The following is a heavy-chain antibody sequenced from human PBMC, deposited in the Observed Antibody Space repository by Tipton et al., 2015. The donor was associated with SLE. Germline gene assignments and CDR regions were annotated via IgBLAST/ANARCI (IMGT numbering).Heavy chain of an antibody. CDR1: GYFITTSYY. V-gene: IGHV4-38-2*02. J-gene: IGHJ4*02. D-gene: IGHD3-3*01. CDR3: ARGGITIFGVVSLDY. Sequence: TLSLTCSVSGYFITTSYYWGWIRQSPGKGRGWGGGFAHSGNTIYNPSLRSRVSISADTSKNEFSLRLTSVTAADTAVYYCARGGITIFGVVSLDYWGQGTLVTVSS. CDR2: FAHSGNT.